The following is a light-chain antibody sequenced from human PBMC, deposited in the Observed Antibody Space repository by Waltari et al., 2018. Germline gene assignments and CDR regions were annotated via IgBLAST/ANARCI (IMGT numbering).Light chain of an antibody. Sequence: EIVLTQSPGTLSLSPGERATLSCRASQSVSSSYLAWYQQKPGQAPRLLIYGASSRFTGIPEGFSGSGSGTDFTLPISRLEPEDFAVYYCQQYGSSPWTFGQGTKVEIK. CDR2: GAS. V-gene: IGKV3-20*01. J-gene: IGKJ1*01. CDR1: QSVSSSY. CDR3: QQYGSSPWT.